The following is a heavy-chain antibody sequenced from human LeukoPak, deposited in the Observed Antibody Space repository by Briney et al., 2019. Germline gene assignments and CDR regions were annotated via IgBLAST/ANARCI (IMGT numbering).Heavy chain of an antibody. CDR1: GFTFTSSA. V-gene: IGHV1-58*02. CDR3: AGAPYYDSSGYPFEDY. CDR2: IVVGSGNT. J-gene: IGHJ4*02. D-gene: IGHD3-22*01. Sequence: GASVKVSCKASGFTFTSSAMQWVRQARGQRLEWIGWIVVGSGNTNYAQKFQERVTITRDMSTSTAYMELSSLRSEDTAVYYCAGAPYYDSSGYPFEDYWGQGTLVTVSS.